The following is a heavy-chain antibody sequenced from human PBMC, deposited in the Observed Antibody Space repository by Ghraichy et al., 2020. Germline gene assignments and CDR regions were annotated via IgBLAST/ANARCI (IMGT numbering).Heavy chain of an antibody. V-gene: IGHV3-21*01. CDR3: SRGGGAGTPVLYHMDV. CDR2: ISSSTRYI. J-gene: IGHJ6*02. CDR1: GLVFTPDT. Sequence: GGSLRLSDIASGLVFTPDTMKWLVQRPVKELEKVSSISSSTRYIYFADSVKGRFTISRDNDQNSLYLQMNSLRAEDTAVSYCSRGGGAGTPVLYHMDVWGRGTTVTDSS. D-gene: IGHD6-19*01.